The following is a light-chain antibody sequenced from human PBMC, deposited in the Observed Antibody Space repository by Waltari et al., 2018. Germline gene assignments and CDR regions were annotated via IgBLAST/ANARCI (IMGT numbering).Light chain of an antibody. CDR1: QNVGTW. CDR3: QQYSSFST. J-gene: IGKJ2*01. Sequence: DIQMTQSPSTLSASVGDRVTISCRASQNVGTWLAWYQQKPGKAPKLLIYMASSLESGVQSRFGGSGSGTEFTLTISSLQPDDFATYSCQQYSSFSTFGQGTKVDI. V-gene: IGKV1-5*03. CDR2: MAS.